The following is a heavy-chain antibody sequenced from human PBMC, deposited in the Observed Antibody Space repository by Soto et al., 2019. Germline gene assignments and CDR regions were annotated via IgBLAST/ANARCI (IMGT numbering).Heavy chain of an antibody. CDR1: GFTFSSYG. CDR3: AKDGDRYCTSNTCSHHFDY. CDR2: ISYDGNNR. D-gene: IGHD2-2*01. V-gene: IGHV3-30*18. J-gene: IGHJ4*02. Sequence: QVQLVESGGGVVQPGRSPRLSCAASGFTFSSYGMHWVRQAPGKGLEWVAFISYDGNNRYYADSVKGRFTISRDNSKNTLYLQMSILRTEDTAVYYCAKDGDRYCTSNTCSHHFDYWGQGTLVTVSS.